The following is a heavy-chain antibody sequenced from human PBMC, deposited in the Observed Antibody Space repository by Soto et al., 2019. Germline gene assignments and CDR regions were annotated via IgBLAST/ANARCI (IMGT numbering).Heavy chain of an antibody. J-gene: IGHJ6*02. CDR1: GGSISSGGYY. Sequence: SETLSLTCTVSGGSISSGGYYWSWIRQHPGKGLEWIGYIYYSGSTYYNPSLKSRVTISVDTSKNQFSLKLSSVTAADTAVYYCARESITIFGVVMRSYGMDVWGQGTTVTVSS. CDR2: IYYSGST. V-gene: IGHV4-31*03. CDR3: ARESITIFGVVMRSYGMDV. D-gene: IGHD3-3*01.